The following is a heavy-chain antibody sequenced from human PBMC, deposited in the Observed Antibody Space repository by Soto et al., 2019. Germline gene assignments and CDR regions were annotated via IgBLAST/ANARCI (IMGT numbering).Heavy chain of an antibody. CDR3: ARRTVNIRTFYSGLKTHCFDY. D-gene: IGHD6-19*01. CDR2: IYYSGST. Sequence: SETLSLTCAVSGDSMSSSDYYWGWIRQPPGKGLEWIGSIYYSGSTYYNPSLQSRVAVSVDTSKNQFSLKLKSVTAADTAIYYCARRTVNIRTFYSGLKTHCFDYWGQGAPVTVSS. CDR1: GDSMSSSDYY. V-gene: IGHV4-39*01. J-gene: IGHJ4*02.